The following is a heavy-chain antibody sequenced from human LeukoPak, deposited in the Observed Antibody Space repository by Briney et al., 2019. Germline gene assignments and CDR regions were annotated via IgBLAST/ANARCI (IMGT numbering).Heavy chain of an antibody. Sequence: ASVKVSCKASGYTFTAYYIHWARQAPGQGLQWMGWIDPNSGGPNYAQKLQGRVTMTRDTSISTAYMELGGLKSDDTAVYFCARAGRERNSRMCGGLNYYYMDVWGKGTTVTVSS. D-gene: IGHD1-26*01. CDR1: GYTFTAYY. CDR3: ARAGRERNSRMCGGLNYYYMDV. V-gene: IGHV1-2*02. CDR2: IDPNSGGP. J-gene: IGHJ6*03.